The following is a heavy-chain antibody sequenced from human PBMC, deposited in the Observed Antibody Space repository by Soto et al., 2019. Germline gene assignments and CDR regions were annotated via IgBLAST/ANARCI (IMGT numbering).Heavy chain of an antibody. CDR3: AREAGAFDY. J-gene: IGHJ4*02. CDR2: INPSGGST. Sequence: ASVKVSCKASGYSLTRDYRHWVRQATGKGLEWMGIINPSGGSTSYAQKFQGRVTMTRDTSTSTVYMELSSLRSEDTAVYYCAREAGAFDYWGQGTLVTVSS. CDR1: GYSLTRDY. D-gene: IGHD6-19*01. V-gene: IGHV1-46*01.